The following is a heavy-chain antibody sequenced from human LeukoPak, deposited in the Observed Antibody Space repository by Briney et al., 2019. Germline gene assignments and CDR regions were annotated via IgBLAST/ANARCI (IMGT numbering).Heavy chain of an antibody. Sequence: GGSLRLSCAAPGIRFSSYWMNWVRQSPGKGLEWVANIKQDGSEKYYVDSVKGRFTISRDNANNLLYLQMNSLRAEDTAIYYCARGGSRITTAGGMDVWGLGTTVTVFS. CDR3: ARGGSRITTAGGMDV. D-gene: IGHD1-14*01. CDR2: IKQDGSEK. CDR1: GIRFSSYW. J-gene: IGHJ6*02. V-gene: IGHV3-7*03.